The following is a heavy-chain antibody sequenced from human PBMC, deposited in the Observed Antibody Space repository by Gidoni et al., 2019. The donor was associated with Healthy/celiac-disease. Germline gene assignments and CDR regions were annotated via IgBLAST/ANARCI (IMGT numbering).Heavy chain of an antibody. V-gene: IGHV1-8*01. CDR2: MNPNSGNT. CDR3: ARLAAARPFDY. Sequence: QVQLVQSGAEVKKPAASVKASFKACGYTFTSYAINWVRQATGQGLEWMGWMNPNSGNTGEAQKFQGRVTMTRNTSISTAYMELSSLRSEDTAVYSCARLAAARPFDYWGQGTLVTVSS. CDR1: GYTFTSYA. D-gene: IGHD6-6*01. J-gene: IGHJ4*02.